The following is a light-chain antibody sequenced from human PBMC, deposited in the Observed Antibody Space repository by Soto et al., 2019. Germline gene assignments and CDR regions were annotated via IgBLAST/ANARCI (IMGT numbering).Light chain of an antibody. CDR1: QSVSSW. Sequence: DIQMTQSPSTLSASVGDRVTITCRASQSVSSWLAWYQQRPGKAPKLLIYDASSLESGVPSRFSSSGSGTEFTLTISSLQPDDFATYYCHQYNSYSPTFGQGTKLEIK. CDR3: HQYNSYSPT. J-gene: IGKJ2*01. V-gene: IGKV1-5*01. CDR2: DAS.